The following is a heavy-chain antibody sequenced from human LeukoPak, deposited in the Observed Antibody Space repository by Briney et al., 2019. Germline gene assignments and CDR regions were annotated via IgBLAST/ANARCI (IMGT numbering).Heavy chain of an antibody. CDR1: GFNFSSFG. D-gene: IGHD6-19*01. J-gene: IGHJ4*02. CDR3: AKGQWLTYSNDY. Sequence: GGTLRLFCAASGFNFSSFGMSWVRQAPGKGLEWVSSISPGGRSRYHADSVRGRLTISRDNSKSMLSLQMNSLRIEDTAIYYCAKGQWLTYSNDYWGQGTLVTVSS. CDR2: ISPGGRSR. V-gene: IGHV3-23*01.